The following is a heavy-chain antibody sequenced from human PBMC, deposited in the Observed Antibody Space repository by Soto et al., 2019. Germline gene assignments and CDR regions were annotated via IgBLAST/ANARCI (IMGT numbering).Heavy chain of an antibody. CDR1: GFTFSNAW. Sequence: GGSLRLSCAASGFTFSNAWMNWVRQAPGKGLEWVGRIKSKTDGGTTDYAAPVKGRFTISRDDSKNTLYLQMNSLKTEDTAVYYCTTKVTPYYYYGMDVWGQGTTVTVSS. V-gene: IGHV3-15*07. J-gene: IGHJ6*02. D-gene: IGHD4-4*01. CDR3: TTKVTPYYYYGMDV. CDR2: IKSKTDGGTT.